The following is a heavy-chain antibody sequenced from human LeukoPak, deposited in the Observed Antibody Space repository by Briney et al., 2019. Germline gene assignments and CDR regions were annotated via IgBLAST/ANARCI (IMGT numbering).Heavy chain of an antibody. V-gene: IGHV4-61*02. CDR3: ARGRMYYDSSGYYYSEYNWFDP. CDR1: GDSISSGDYY. D-gene: IGHD3-22*01. J-gene: IGHJ5*02. Sequence: PSETLSLTCTVSGDSISSGDYYWSWIRQPAGKGLEWIGRISSSGSTNYNPSLKSRVTISVDTSKNQFSLKLSSVTAADTAVYYCARGRMYYDSSGYYYSEYNWFDPWGQGTLVTVSS. CDR2: ISSSGST.